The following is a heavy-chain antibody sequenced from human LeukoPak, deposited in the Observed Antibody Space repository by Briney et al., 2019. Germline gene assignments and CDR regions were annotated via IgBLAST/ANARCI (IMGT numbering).Heavy chain of an antibody. CDR1: GGSISSTNYY. V-gene: IGHV4-39*07. CDR2: IYYSGST. J-gene: IGHJ6*03. D-gene: IGHD3-10*01. Sequence: SETLSLTCTVSGGSISSTNYYWGWIRQPPGKGLEWIGSIYYSGSTYYNPSLKSRVTISVDTSKNQFSLKLSSVTAADTAVYYCSFRWFGESHYYMDVWGKGTTVTVSS. CDR3: SFRWFGESHYYMDV.